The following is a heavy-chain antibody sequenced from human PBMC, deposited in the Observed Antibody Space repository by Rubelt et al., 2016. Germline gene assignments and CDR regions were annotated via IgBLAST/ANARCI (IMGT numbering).Heavy chain of an antibody. J-gene: IGHJ4*02. CDR1: GFTVSINY. CDR3: ARGGDYDDY. CDR2: IYSGGTT. V-gene: IGHV3-53*04. Sequence: GSGGGLVQPGGSLRLSCAASGFTVSINYITWVRQAPGKGLEWVSVIYSGGTTFYADPVKGRFTISGHNSNNTVYLQMNSLRAEDTAVYYCARGGDYDDYWGQGTLVTVSS.